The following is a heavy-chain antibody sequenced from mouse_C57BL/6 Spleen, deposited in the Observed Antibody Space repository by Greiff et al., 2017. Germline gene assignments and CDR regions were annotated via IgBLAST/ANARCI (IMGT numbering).Heavy chain of an antibody. D-gene: IGHD2-4*01. CDR1: GFSLTSYG. V-gene: IGHV2-6-1*01. J-gene: IGHJ4*01. CDR3: ARHTGDYDDYAMDY. Sequence: VMLVESGPGLVAPSQSLSITCTVSGFSLTSYGVHWVRQPPGKGLEWLVVIWSDGSTTYNSALKSRLSISKDNSKSQVFLKMNSLQTDDTAMYYCARHTGDYDDYAMDYWGQGTSVTVSS. CDR2: IWSDGST.